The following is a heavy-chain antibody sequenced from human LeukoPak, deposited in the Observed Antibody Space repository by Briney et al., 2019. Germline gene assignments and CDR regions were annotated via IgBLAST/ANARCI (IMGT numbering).Heavy chain of an antibody. V-gene: IGHV4-4*07. CDR2: IYTSRNI. CDR1: GGSVSGYY. J-gene: IGHJ3*02. Sequence: SETLSLTCTVSGGSVSGYYWSWIRQPAGKGLEWIGRIYTSRNINFNPSLKSRVTMSVDTSKNRVSLKLNSVTAADTAVYYCARNNWNNGFDIWGQGTMVTVSS. D-gene: IGHD1/OR15-1a*01. CDR3: ARNNWNNGFDI.